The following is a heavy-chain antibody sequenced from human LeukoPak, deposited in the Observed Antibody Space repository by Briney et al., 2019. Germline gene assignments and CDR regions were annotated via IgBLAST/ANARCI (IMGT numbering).Heavy chain of an antibody. CDR3: AKEGRKTGNTYGYEYDC. CDR2: VSSSGGST. CDR1: GFTFSTYD. J-gene: IGHJ4*02. V-gene: IGHV3-23*01. Sequence: PGGSLRLSCAASGFTFSTYDMAWVRQAPGKGLEWASAVSSSGGSTNYADYVKGQFTISRDNSKNTVYLHMNNLRAEDTAVYYCAKEGRKTGNTYGYEYDCWGQGTLVTVSS. D-gene: IGHD5-18*01.